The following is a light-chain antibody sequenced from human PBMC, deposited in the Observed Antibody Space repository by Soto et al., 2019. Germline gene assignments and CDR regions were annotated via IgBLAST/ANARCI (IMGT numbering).Light chain of an antibody. Sequence: DIQMTQSPSSLSASVGDRVTITCQASQDISDYLNWYQQKPGXAPKLLIYDASSLESGVPSRFSXSGSXXEFNLTTSSLQSDDFATYYSQQYNSYWTLGQGNKVDIK. CDR3: QQYNSYWT. CDR2: DAS. V-gene: IGKV1-5*01. J-gene: IGKJ1*01. CDR1: QDISDY.